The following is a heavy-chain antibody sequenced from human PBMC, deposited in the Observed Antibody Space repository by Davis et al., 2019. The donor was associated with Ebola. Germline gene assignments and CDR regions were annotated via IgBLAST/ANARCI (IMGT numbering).Heavy chain of an antibody. D-gene: IGHD6-13*01. Sequence: SETLSLTCTVSGGSIRSSSYYWGWIRQPPGKGLEWIGSIYYSGSTYYNPSLKSRVTISVDTSKNQFSLKLSSVTAADTAVYYCARAAYSSSWYPYFDYWGQGTLVTVSS. J-gene: IGHJ4*02. V-gene: IGHV4-39*07. CDR1: GGSIRSSSYY. CDR2: IYYSGST. CDR3: ARAAYSSSWYPYFDY.